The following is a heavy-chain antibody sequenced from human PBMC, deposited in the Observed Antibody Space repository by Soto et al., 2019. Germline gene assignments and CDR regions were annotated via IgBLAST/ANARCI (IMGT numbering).Heavy chain of an antibody. CDR3: ARAMGTDGWSNHPFDI. D-gene: IGHD6-19*01. CDR2: IKHDGIEK. CDR1: EFTFSRYW. V-gene: IGHV3-7*04. Sequence: EVQVVESGGGLVQPGGSLRLSCAASEFTFSRYWMDWVRQAPRKGLEWVATIKHDGIEKYYVDSVKGRFIISRDNAKNSVFLQMNGLRVEDTAVYFCARAMGTDGWSNHPFDIWGQGTMVTVSS. J-gene: IGHJ3*02.